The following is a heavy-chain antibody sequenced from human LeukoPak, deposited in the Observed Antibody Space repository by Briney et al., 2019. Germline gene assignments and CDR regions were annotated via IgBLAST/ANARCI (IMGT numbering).Heavy chain of an antibody. Sequence: GASVKVSCKASGYTFTSYGISWVRQAPGQGPEWMGVISPSGGSTTYAQKFQGGVTLTRDMPTSTDYLELSSLRSEDTAVYYCARDNSVRDEAWWFNPWGQGTLVTVSS. CDR2: ISPSGGST. CDR1: GYTFTSYG. CDR3: ARDNSVRDEAWWFNP. J-gene: IGHJ5*02. V-gene: IGHV1-46*01. D-gene: IGHD5-24*01.